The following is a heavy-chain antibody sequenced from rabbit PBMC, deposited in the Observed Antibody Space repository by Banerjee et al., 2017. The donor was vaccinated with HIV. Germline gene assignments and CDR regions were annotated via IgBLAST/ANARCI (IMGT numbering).Heavy chain of an antibody. CDR3: VRGASGSGYYSL. J-gene: IGHJ4*01. CDR1: GFSFSSSDY. V-gene: IGHV1S45*01. Sequence: QEQLEESGGDLVKPGASLTLTCTASGFSFSSSDYMCWVRQAPGKGLEWISCIYAGSSGFTYSASWAKGRFTISKTSSTTVTLQMTSLTAADTATYFCVRGASGSGYYSLWGPGTLVTVS. D-gene: IGHD1-1*01. CDR2: IYAGSSGFT.